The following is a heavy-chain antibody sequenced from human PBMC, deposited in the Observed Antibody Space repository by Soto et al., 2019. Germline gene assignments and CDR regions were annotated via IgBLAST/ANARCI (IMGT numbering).Heavy chain of an antibody. CDR1: GFTFSSYS. CDR2: ISSSSSGT. J-gene: IGHJ5*02. CDR3: AKGRFGELLWSWFDP. V-gene: IGHV3-48*01. Sequence: GGSLRLSCAASGFTFSSYSMNWVRQAPGKGLEWVSYISSSSSGTYYADSVKGRFTISRDNSKNTLYLQMNSLRAEDTALYYCAKGRFGELLWSWFDPWGQGTLVTVSS. D-gene: IGHD3-10*01.